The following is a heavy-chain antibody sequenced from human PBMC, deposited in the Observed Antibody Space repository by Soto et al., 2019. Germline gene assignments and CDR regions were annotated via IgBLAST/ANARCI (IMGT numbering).Heavy chain of an antibody. CDR3: AKGLIAGGSAADY. Sequence: EVQLVESGGGLVQPGGSLRLSCAASGFTVSTNHVNWVRQAPGKGLEWVSVIKSGGDTYYADSVKGRFTISRDNSKNTLYRQMNSLRAEDTAMYYCAKGLIAGGSAADYWGQGTLVTVSS. D-gene: IGHD1-26*01. V-gene: IGHV3-66*01. CDR2: IKSGGDT. J-gene: IGHJ4*02. CDR1: GFTVSTNH.